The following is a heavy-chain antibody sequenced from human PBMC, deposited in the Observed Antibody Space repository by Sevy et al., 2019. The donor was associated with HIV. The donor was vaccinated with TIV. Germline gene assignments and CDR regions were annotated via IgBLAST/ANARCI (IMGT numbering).Heavy chain of an antibody. V-gene: IGHV3-23*01. Sequence: GGSLRLSCAASGFKFDNYDFSWVRQAPGKGLEWVSGFSGTDGSGTDGTTYYTDSVKGRFIISRDNSKNTLYLEMNNLRVDDTAVYYCAKAARYSSVWYSTGEPFDYWGQGTLVTVSS. CDR3: AKAARYSSVWYSTGEPFDY. J-gene: IGHJ4*02. D-gene: IGHD6-13*01. CDR1: GFKFDNYD. CDR2: FSGTDGSGTDGTT.